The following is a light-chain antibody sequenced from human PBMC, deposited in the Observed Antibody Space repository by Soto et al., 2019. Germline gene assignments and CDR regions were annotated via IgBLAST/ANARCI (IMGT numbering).Light chain of an antibody. J-gene: IGLJ2*01. CDR2: EVN. V-gene: IGLV2-8*01. CDR3: CSYAGSYTWV. CDR1: SSDVGGYNY. Sequence: QSVLTQPPSASGSPGQSVAISCTGTSSDVGGYNYVSWYQQHPGKAPKLMIYEVNKRPSGVPDRFSGSKSGNTASLTISGLQAEDDADYYCCSYAGSYTWVFGGGTQLTVL.